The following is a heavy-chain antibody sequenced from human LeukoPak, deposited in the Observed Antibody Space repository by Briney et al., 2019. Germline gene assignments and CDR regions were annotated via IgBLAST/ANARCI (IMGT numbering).Heavy chain of an antibody. V-gene: IGHV1-18*01. J-gene: IGHJ4*02. CDR1: GYTFTSYG. Sequence: ASVKVSCKASGYTFTSYGISWVRQAPGQGLEWMGWISAYNGNTNYAQKLQGRVTMTTDTSTSTAYMELRSLRSDDTAVYYCARSRLNDYGDYSHFDYWGQGTLVTVSS. D-gene: IGHD4-17*01. CDR2: ISAYNGNT. CDR3: ARSRLNDYGDYSHFDY.